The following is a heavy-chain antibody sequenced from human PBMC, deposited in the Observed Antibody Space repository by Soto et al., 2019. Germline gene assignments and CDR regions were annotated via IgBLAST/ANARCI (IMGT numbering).Heavy chain of an antibody. CDR1: GFTVSSNY. V-gene: IGHV3-66*01. Sequence: GGSLRLSCAASGFTVSSNYMSWVRQAPGKGLEWVSVIYSGGSTYYADSVKGRFTISRDNSKNTLYLQMNSLRAEDTAVYCCARETLQNWGGWFVDYFDYWGQGTLVTVSS. CDR2: IYSGGST. J-gene: IGHJ4*02. CDR3: ARETLQNWGGWFVDYFDY. D-gene: IGHD7-27*01.